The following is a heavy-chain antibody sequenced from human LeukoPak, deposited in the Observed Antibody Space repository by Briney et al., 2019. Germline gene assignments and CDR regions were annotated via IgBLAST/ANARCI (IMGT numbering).Heavy chain of an antibody. Sequence: ASVKDSCKASGYTFTSYGISWVRQAPGQGLEWMGWINPNSGGTKYAQKFQGRVTMTRDTSISTAYMELSRLRSDDTAVYYCARVGHYYDSSGYYLYDAFDIWGQGTMVIVSS. CDR1: GYTFTSYG. V-gene: IGHV1-2*02. CDR2: INPNSGGT. CDR3: ARVGHYYDSSGYYLYDAFDI. J-gene: IGHJ3*02. D-gene: IGHD3-22*01.